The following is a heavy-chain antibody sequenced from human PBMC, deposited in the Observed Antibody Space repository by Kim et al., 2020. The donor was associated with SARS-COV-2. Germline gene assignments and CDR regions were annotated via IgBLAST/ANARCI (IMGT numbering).Heavy chain of an antibody. CDR2: ISSSSSTI. D-gene: IGHD2-2*01. J-gene: IGHJ4*02. Sequence: GGSLRLSCAASGFTFSSYSMNWVRQAPGKGLEWVSYISSSSSTIYYADSVKGRFTISRDNAKNSLYLQMNSLRDEDTAVYYCARDCSSTSCYGCTDYWGQGTLVTVSS. V-gene: IGHV3-48*02. CDR3: ARDCSSTSCYGCTDY. CDR1: GFTFSSYS.